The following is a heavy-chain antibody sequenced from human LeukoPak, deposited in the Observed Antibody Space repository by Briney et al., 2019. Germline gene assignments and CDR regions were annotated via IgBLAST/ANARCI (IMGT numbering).Heavy chain of an antibody. D-gene: IGHD3-3*01. CDR3: ARSLGRITIFGVVPDV. CDR1: GYTFTSYY. J-gene: IGHJ6*04. Sequence: ASVKVSCKASGYTFTSYYMHWVRQAPGQGLEWVGIINRSGGSTSYAQKFQGRVTMTRDMSTSTVYMELSSLRSEDTAVYYCARSLGRITIFGVVPDVWGKGTTVTVSS. CDR2: INRSGGST. V-gene: IGHV1-46*01.